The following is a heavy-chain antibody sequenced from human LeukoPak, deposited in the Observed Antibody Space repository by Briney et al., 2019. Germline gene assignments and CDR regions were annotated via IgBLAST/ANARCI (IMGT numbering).Heavy chain of an antibody. CDR1: GFTFSSYS. D-gene: IGHD2-2*01. Sequence: PGGSLRLSCAASGFTFSSYSMNWLRQAPGKGLEWVSSISSSSSYIYYADSVKGRFTISRDNAKNSLYLQMNSLRAEDTAVYYCARGYCSSTSCSMGDYWGQGTLVTVSS. V-gene: IGHV3-21*01. CDR3: ARGYCSSTSCSMGDY. CDR2: ISSSSSYI. J-gene: IGHJ4*02.